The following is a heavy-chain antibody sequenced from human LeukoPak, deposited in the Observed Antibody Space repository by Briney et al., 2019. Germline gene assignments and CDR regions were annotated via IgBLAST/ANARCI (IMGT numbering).Heavy chain of an antibody. V-gene: IGHV3-23*01. CDR2: IYENGGTT. CDR1: GFTFRSHA. CDR3: AKRSHRAESNHYFDY. J-gene: IGHJ4*02. Sequence: GGSLRLSCVGSGFTFRSHAMSWVRQAPEKGLEFVSGIYENGGTTYYADSVKGRFSISRDNSKNTLYLQMDSLRGEDTAVYYCAKRSHRAESNHYFDYWAREPWSPSPQ.